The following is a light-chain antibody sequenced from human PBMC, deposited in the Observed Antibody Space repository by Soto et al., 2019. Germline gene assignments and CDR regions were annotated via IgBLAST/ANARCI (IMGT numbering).Light chain of an antibody. Sequence: DIQMTQSPSSVSASVGDRVTITCRASQGISSWLVWYQQKPGKAPNLLIYDASTLESGVPSRFSGRGSGTDFTLTISSLQPEDFATYYCQQANSFPYTFGQGTKLEIK. V-gene: IGKV1-12*01. CDR3: QQANSFPYT. CDR2: DAS. CDR1: QGISSW. J-gene: IGKJ2*01.